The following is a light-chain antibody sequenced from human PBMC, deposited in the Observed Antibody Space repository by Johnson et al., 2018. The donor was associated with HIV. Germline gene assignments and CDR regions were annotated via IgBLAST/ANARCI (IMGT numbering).Light chain of an antibody. V-gene: IGLV1-51*01. CDR2: DNN. J-gene: IGLJ1*01. CDR1: SSNIENYY. CDR3: GTWDSSLSNFV. Sequence: QSVLTQPPSVSAAPGQKVTIYCSGSSSNIENYYVSWYQHHPGTAPKLLIYDNNKRPSGIPDRFSGSKSGTSATLGITGLQTGDEADYYCGTWDSSLSNFVFGIGTKVSVL.